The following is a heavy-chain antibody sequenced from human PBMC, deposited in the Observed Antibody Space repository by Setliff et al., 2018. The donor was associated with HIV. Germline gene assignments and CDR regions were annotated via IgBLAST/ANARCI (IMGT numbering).Heavy chain of an antibody. CDR1: GGSISGSRDSY. D-gene: IGHD5-12*01. J-gene: IGHJ4*02. CDR2: IYFSGRT. Sequence: SETLSLTCNVSGGSISGSRDSYWDWIRQPPGKGLEWIGSIYFSGRTDYNPSLRSRVTISVDTSNNQFSLKVTSVTAADTAIYYCARGPVSGYDRGWVDSWGQGTQVTVSS. CDR3: ARGPVSGYDRGWVDS. V-gene: IGHV4-39*07.